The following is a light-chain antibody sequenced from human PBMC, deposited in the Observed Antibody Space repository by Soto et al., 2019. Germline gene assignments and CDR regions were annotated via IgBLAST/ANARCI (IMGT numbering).Light chain of an antibody. CDR1: QSVSSN. CDR3: QQYINLWT. V-gene: IGKV3-15*01. Sequence: EIVLRQSPATLSVSPGERVTLSFRASQSVSSNLAWYQQKPGQSPRLLIYGASTRATGIPARFSGSGSGTEFTLTISSLQSEDFAVYYCQQYINLWTFGQGTKVDIK. J-gene: IGKJ1*01. CDR2: GAS.